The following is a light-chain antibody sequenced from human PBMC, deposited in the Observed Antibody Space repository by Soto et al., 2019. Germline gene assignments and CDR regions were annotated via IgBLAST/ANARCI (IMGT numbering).Light chain of an antibody. Sequence: LLTQSPGTMSLSPGASTTLSCRASQSVGSSYLAWYQHKPGQAPRLLIYGATSRATGIPDRFSGSGSGTDFTLTISRLEPEDFAVYFCKQYNYLITFGNGTRLEIK. CDR1: QSVGSSY. V-gene: IGKV3-20*01. CDR2: GAT. J-gene: IGKJ5*01. CDR3: KQYNYLIT.